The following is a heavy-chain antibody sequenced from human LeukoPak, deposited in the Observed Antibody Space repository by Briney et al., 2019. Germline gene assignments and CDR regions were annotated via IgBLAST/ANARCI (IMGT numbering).Heavy chain of an antibody. D-gene: IGHD1-26*01. V-gene: IGHV6-1*01. CDR3: ARDLWEIVGATSYPYYFDY. CDR2: TYYRSKWFN. Sequence: SQTLSLTCAISGDSVSSNTAAWNWLRQSPSRGLEWLGRTYYRSKWFNDYAVSVKSRITINPDTSKNQFSLQLNSVTPEDTAVYYCARDLWEIVGATSYPYYFDYWGHGTLVTVSS. CDR1: GDSVSSNTAA. J-gene: IGHJ4*01.